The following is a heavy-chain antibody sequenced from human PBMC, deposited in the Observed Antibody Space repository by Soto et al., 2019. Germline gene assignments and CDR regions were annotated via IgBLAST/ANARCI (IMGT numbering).Heavy chain of an antibody. CDR1: GGSISSGGYY. CDR3: ARVPAQDYGDYGVFDY. Sequence: SETLSLTCTVSGGSISSGGYYWSWIRQHPGKGLEWIGYIYYSGSTYYNPSLKSRVTISVDTSKNQFSLKLSSVTAADTAVYYCARVPAQDYGDYGVFDYWGQGTLVTVSS. J-gene: IGHJ4*02. CDR2: IYYSGST. D-gene: IGHD4-17*01. V-gene: IGHV4-31*03.